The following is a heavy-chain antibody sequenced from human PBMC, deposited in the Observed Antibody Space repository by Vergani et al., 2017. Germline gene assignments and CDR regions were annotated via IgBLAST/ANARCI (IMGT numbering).Heavy chain of an antibody. CDR1: GFTFSHYS. V-gene: IGHV3-21*01. J-gene: IGHJ3*01. CDR2: ISGNNDDV. Sequence: EVDLVESGGGLAQPGGSLRLSCEASGFTFSHYSMNWVRQAPGKGLEWVSSISGNNDDVYYADSVKGRVTISRDNAKNSLYLDMSSLRAEDTAVYYCVRDVRFSRTWGQGTLVAVSS. CDR3: VRDVRFSRT.